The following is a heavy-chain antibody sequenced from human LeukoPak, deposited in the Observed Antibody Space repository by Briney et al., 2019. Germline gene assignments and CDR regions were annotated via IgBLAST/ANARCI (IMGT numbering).Heavy chain of an antibody. CDR3: AREDGSDYDFWSGYSPYFDY. CDR1: GFTFSDYY. D-gene: IGHD3-3*01. Sequence: GGSLRLSCAASGFTFSDYYMSWIRQAPGKGLEWVSYISSSGSTIYYADSVKGRFTISRDNAKNSLYLQMNSLRAEDTAVYYCAREDGSDYDFWSGYSPYFDYWGQGTLVTVSS. J-gene: IGHJ4*02. CDR2: ISSSGSTI. V-gene: IGHV3-11*04.